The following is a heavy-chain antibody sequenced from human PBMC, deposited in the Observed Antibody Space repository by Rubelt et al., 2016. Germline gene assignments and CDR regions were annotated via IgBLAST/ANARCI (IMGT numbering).Heavy chain of an antibody. D-gene: IGHD3-10*02. CDR1: TGTFSDYY. CDR2: VYYSGRI. Sequence: VQLQQWGAGLLKPSETLSLTCAVYTGTFSDYYWTWIRQPPGKGLEWIGGVYYSGRIYYNPSLKSRVTISVDTSKNQFSLKLSSVTTADTAVYYCARASTLFGHFDYWGQGTLVTVSS. CDR3: ARASTLFGHFDY. J-gene: IGHJ4*02. V-gene: IGHV4-34*01.